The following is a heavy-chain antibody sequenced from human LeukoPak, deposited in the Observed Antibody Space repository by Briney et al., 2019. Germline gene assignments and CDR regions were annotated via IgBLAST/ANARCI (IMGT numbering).Heavy chain of an antibody. V-gene: IGHV3-64*02. CDR2: ISTNGDRT. Sequence: SGGSLRLSCAASGFTFSNSAMYWVRQAPGKGLEFVSFISTNGDRTYYADSVKGRFTISRDNSKNTLYLQMGSLRADDMAVYYCARGVAISSSGWYDTFDYWGQGALVTISS. CDR3: ARGVAISSSGWYDTFDY. CDR1: GFTFSNSA. J-gene: IGHJ4*02. D-gene: IGHD6-19*01.